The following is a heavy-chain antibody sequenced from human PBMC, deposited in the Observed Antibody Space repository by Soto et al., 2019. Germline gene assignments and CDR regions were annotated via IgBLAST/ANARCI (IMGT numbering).Heavy chain of an antibody. D-gene: IGHD1-26*01. J-gene: IGHJ3*02. V-gene: IGHV3-23*01. CDR3: ARSSGWDLLQASDI. CDR2: VTDSGGTT. Sequence: EVHLLESGGGLVQPGGSLRLSCAASGFTFSNYAMNWVRQAPGKGLEWVSVVTDSGGTTHNADSVKGRFTVARDNSRNTVYLQMNSLRAEDTAVYYCARSSGWDLLQASDIWGQGTKVTVSS. CDR1: GFTFSNYA.